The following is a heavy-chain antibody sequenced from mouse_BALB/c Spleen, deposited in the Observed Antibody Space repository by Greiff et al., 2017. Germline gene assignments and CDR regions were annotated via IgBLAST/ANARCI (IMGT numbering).Heavy chain of an antibody. V-gene: IGHV1S137*01. D-gene: IGHD1-1*01. J-gene: IGHJ3*01. CDR2: ISTYYGDA. CDR3: ARGGDYGSPFAY. CDR1: GYTFTDYA. Sequence: QVQLQQSGAELVRPGVSVKISCKGSGYTFTDYAMHWVKQSHAKSLEWIGVISTYYGDASYNQKFKGKPTMTVDKSSSTAYMELARLTSEDSAIYYCARGGDYGSPFAYWGQGTLVTVSA.